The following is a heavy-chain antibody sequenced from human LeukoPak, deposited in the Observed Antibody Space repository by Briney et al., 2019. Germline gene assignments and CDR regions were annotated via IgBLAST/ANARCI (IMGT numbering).Heavy chain of an antibody. CDR1: GFTFRSYE. CDR3: ARVVRAGIAAAGIDY. D-gene: IGHD6-13*01. V-gene: IGHV3-21*01. CDR2: ISSSSSYI. J-gene: IGHJ4*02. Sequence: PGGSLRLSCAASGFTFRSYEMNWVRQAPGKGLEWVSSISSSSSYIYYADSVKGRFTISRDNAKNSLYLQMNSLRAEDTAVYYCARVVRAGIAAAGIDYWGQGTLVTVSS.